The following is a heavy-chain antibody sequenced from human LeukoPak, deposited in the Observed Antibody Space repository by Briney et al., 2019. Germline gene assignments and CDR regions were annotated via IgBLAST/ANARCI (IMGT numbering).Heavy chain of an antibody. V-gene: IGHV4-34*01. J-gene: IGHJ6*02. CDR3: ARDHFWSGYYMVGVVYSMGV. CDR2: INHSGST. CDR1: GGSFSGYY. D-gene: IGHD3-3*02. Sequence: SETLSLTCAVYGGSFSGYYWSWIRQPPGKGLEWIGEINHSGSTNYNPSLKSRVTISVDTSKNQFSLKLSSVTAADTAVYYCARDHFWSGYYMVGVVYSMGVWGQGTTVTVSS.